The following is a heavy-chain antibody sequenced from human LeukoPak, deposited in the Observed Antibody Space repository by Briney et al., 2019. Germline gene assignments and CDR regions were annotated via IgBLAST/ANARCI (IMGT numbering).Heavy chain of an antibody. J-gene: IGHJ5*02. Sequence: ASVKVSCKASGYTFTGYYMHWVRQAPGQGLEWMGWINPNSGGTNYAQKFQGRVTMTRDTSISTAYMELSRLRSDDTAVHYCARVPQLSDWSPPINWFDPWGQGTLVTVSS. CDR2: INPNSGGT. CDR1: GYTFTGYY. CDR3: ARVPQLSDWSPPINWFDP. V-gene: IGHV1-2*02. D-gene: IGHD2-21*01.